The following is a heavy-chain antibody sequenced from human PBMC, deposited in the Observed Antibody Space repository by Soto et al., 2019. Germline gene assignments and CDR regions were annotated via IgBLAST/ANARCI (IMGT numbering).Heavy chain of an antibody. V-gene: IGHV3-48*01. CDR2: ISSSSSTI. CDR1: GFTFSSYS. CDR3: ARVGRVWAHYGDYEPYYFDY. Sequence: GGSLRLSCAASGFTFSSYSMNWVRQAPGKGLEWVSYISSSSSTIYYADSGKGRFTISRENGKNSLNLQMKSLRAEDTAVYYCARVGRVWAHYGDYEPYYFDYWGQGTLVTVSS. D-gene: IGHD4-17*01. J-gene: IGHJ4*02.